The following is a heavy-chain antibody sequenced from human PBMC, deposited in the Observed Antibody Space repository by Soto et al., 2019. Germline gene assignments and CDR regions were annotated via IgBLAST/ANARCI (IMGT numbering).Heavy chain of an antibody. J-gene: IGHJ4*02. D-gene: IGHD3-10*01. V-gene: IGHV1-69*13. CDR3: ARPPYGSGELAAYFDY. CDR2: IIPIFGTA. CDR1: GGTFSSYA. Sequence: SVKVSCKASGGTFSSYAISWVRQAPGQGLEWMGGIIPIFGTANYAQKFQGRVTITADESTSTAYMELSSLRSEDTAVYYCARPPYGSGELAAYFDYWGQGTLVTVSS.